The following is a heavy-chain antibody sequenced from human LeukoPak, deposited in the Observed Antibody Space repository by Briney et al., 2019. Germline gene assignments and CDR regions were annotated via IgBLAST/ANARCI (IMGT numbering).Heavy chain of an antibody. CDR3: ARDITMVRGRYYYYGMDV. D-gene: IGHD3-10*01. CDR1: GFTFSSYA. Sequence: PGGSLRLSCAASGFTFSSYAMHWVRQAPGKGLECVAVISYDGSNKYYADSVKGRFTISRDNSKNTLYLQMNSLRAGDTAVYYCARDITMVRGRYYYYGMDVWGKGTTVTVSS. CDR2: ISYDGSNK. V-gene: IGHV3-30*04. J-gene: IGHJ6*04.